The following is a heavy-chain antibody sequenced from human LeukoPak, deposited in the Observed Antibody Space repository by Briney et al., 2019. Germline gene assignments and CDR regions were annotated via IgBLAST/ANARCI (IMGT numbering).Heavy chain of an antibody. CDR1: GFTFGDYA. J-gene: IGHJ4*02. D-gene: IGHD2-21*02. CDR3: TSTFIVVVTAIRVVDY. Sequence: GGSLRLSCTASGFTFGDYAMSWFRQAPGKGLEWVGFIRSKAYGGTTEYAASVKGRFTISRDDSKSIAYLQMNSLKTEDTAVYDCTSTFIVVVTAIRVVDYWGQGTLVTVSS. V-gene: IGHV3-49*03. CDR2: IRSKAYGGTT.